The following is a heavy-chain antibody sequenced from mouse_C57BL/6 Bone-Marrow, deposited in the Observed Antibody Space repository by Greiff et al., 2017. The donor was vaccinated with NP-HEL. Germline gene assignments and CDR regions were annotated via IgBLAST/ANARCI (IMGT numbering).Heavy chain of an antibody. CDR3: ARIPYYGSSYDVYFDY. V-gene: IGHV8-8*01. CDR1: GFSLSTFGMG. J-gene: IGHJ2*01. Sequence: QVTLKESGPGILQPSQTLSLTCSFSGFSLSTFGMGVGWIRQPSGKGLEWLAHIWWDDDKYYNPALKSRLTISKDTSKNQVFLKIANVDTADTATYYGARIPYYGSSYDVYFDYWGQGTTLTVSS. CDR2: IWWDDDK. D-gene: IGHD1-1*01.